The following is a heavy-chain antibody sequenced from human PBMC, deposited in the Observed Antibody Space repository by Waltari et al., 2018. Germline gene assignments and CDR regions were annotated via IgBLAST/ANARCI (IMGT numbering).Heavy chain of an antibody. V-gene: IGHV4-61*02. CDR3: ARDPGSQGI. Sequence: QVQLQESGPGLVKPSQTLSLTCTVSGGSISSGSYYWSWIRQPAGKGLEWIGRIYTSGSTNYNPSLKSRVTISVDTSKNQFSLKLSSVTAADTAVYYCARDPGSQGIWGQGTMVTVSS. CDR2: IYTSGST. CDR1: GGSISSGSYY. J-gene: IGHJ3*02. D-gene: IGHD3-10*01.